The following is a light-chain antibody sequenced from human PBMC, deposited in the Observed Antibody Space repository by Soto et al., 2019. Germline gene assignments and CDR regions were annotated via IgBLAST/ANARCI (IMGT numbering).Light chain of an antibody. J-gene: IGKJ2*02. V-gene: IGKV1-5*03. CDR2: KAS. CDR1: QSISSW. Sequence: DIQMTQSPSTLSASVGDRVTITCRASQSISSWLAWYQQVPGKAPKLLIYKASTLDSGVPSRFSGSGSGTEFTLTISSLQPDDFATYYCQQYGSYPWTFGQGTKLEIK. CDR3: QQYGSYPWT.